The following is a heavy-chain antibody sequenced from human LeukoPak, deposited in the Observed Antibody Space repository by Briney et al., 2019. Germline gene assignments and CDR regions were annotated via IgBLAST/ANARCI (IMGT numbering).Heavy chain of an antibody. V-gene: IGHV1-2*02. D-gene: IGHD3-22*01. Sequence: GASVKVSCKPSGYTFTVYYMHWVRQAPGQGLEGMGWINPNSGGTNYAQKFQGRVTMTRDTSISTAYMELSRLRSDDTAVYYCARESSGYLYYFDYWGQGTLVTVSS. CDR3: ARESSGYLYYFDY. CDR1: GYTFTVYY. J-gene: IGHJ4*02. CDR2: INPNSGGT.